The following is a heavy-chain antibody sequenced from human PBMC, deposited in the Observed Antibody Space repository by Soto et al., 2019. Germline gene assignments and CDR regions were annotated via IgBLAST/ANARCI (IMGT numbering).Heavy chain of an antibody. Sequence: PGGSLRLSCAASGLTFSSYAMSWVRQAPGKGLEWVSAISGSGGSTYYADSVKGRFTISRDNSQNTLYLQMNSLRSEDTAVYYCARDPPLSVLVVVATDDFWGQGTLVTVSS. D-gene: IGHD2-21*01. J-gene: IGHJ4*02. CDR1: GLTFSSYA. V-gene: IGHV3-23*01. CDR3: ARDPPLSVLVVVATDDF. CDR2: ISGSGGST.